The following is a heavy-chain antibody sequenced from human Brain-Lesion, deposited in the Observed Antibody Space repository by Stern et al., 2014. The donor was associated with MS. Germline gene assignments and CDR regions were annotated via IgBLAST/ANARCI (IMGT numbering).Heavy chain of an antibody. CDR3: AKLWLGELPESPFDY. V-gene: IGHV4-39*01. Sequence: VQLVQSGPGLVKPSETLSLTCTVSGGSISSSSYYWGWIRPPPGKGLEWIGSIYYRGSTYYNPSLKSRVTISMDTSKNPFSLRLSSVTAADTAVYFCAKLWLGELPESPFDYWGQGTLVTVSS. CDR2: IYYRGST. CDR1: GGSISSSSYY. D-gene: IGHD3-10*01. J-gene: IGHJ4*02.